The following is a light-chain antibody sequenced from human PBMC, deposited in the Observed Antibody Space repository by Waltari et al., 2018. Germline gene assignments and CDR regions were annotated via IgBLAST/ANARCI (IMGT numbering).Light chain of an antibody. V-gene: IGKV1-39*01. CDR1: QNIGNN. CDR2: DAS. Sequence: IKVPQPPSAPLAPVGAGVSTTSWASQNIGNNLIWYHQQPGRAPKLLLYDASSLNSGVPSRFRGSSSGTEFTLTISSLQPEDSATYYCQQSFTIPVTFGEGTKVDI. CDR3: QQSFTIPVT. J-gene: IGKJ4*01.